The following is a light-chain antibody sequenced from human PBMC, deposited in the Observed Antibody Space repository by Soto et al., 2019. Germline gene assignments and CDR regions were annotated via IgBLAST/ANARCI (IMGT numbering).Light chain of an antibody. CDR1: MRDVGAYNL. Sequence: QSVLTQPASVSGSPGQSITISCAGTMRDVGAYNLVSWYQQHPGRAPQLIIYEVRNRPSGISFRFSGSKSGNTASLTISGLQAEDEADYYSSSYTSKSSLIFGAGTKATVL. CDR3: SSYTSKSSLI. CDR2: EVR. J-gene: IGLJ2*01. V-gene: IGLV2-14*01.